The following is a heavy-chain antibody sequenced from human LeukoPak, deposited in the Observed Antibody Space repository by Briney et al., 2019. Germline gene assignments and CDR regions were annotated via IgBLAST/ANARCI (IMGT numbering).Heavy chain of an antibody. J-gene: IGHJ4*02. CDR2: IYYSGST. CDR1: GGSISSYY. D-gene: IGHD2-2*01. CDR3: ARGRVCSSTSCSRYAFDY. Sequence: SETLSLTCTVSGGSISSYYWSWIRQPPGKGLEWIGYIYYSGSTNYNPSLKSRVTISVDTSKNQFSLKLSSVTAADTAVYYCARGRVCSSTSCSRYAFDYWGQGTLVTVSS. V-gene: IGHV4-59*01.